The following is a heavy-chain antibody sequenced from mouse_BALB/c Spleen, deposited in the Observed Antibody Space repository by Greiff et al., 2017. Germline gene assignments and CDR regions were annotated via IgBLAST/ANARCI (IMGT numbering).Heavy chain of an antibody. Sequence: QVQLQQSGPELVRPGVSVKISCKGSGYTFTDYAMHWVKQSHAKSLEWIGVISTYYGNTNYNQKFKGKATMTVDKSSSTAYMELARLTSEDSAIYYGARGEGYDYSYYAMDYWGQGTSVTVSS. J-gene: IGHJ4*01. CDR2: ISTYYGNT. CDR1: GYTFTDYA. CDR3: ARGEGYDYSYYAMDY. D-gene: IGHD2-4*01. V-gene: IGHV1-67*01.